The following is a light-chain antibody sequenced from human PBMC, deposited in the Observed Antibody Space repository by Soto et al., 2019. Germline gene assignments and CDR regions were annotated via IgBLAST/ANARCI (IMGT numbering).Light chain of an antibody. CDR2: LNSDGSH. CDR3: QTWGTDIVV. J-gene: IGLJ2*01. Sequence: QLVLTHSPSASASLGASVKLTCTLSSGHSSYAIAWHQQQPEKGPRYLMKLNSDGSHSKGDGIPDRFSGSSSGAERYLTISSLQSEDEADYYCQTWGTDIVVFGGGTKLTVL. CDR1: SGHSSYA. V-gene: IGLV4-69*01.